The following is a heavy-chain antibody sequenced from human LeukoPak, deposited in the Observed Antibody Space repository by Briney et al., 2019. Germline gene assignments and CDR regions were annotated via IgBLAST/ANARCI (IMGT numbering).Heavy chain of an antibody. CDR2: ISGSGGTT. Sequence: GGSLRLSCAASGFTFNTYAMSWVRQAPGKGLEWVSVISGSGGTTYYADSVKGRFTISGDSSKNTLYLHMNSLRADDTAVYYCAKANWGGDYYFYYGLDVWGQGTTVTVSS. CDR1: GFTFNTYA. D-gene: IGHD7-27*01. CDR3: AKANWGGDYYFYYGLDV. J-gene: IGHJ6*02. V-gene: IGHV3-23*01.